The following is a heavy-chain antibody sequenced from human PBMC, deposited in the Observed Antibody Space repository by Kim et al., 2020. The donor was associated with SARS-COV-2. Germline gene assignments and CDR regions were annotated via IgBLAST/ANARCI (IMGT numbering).Heavy chain of an antibody. Sequence: GGSLRLSSAASEFTFSIYAIHWVRQAPGKGLEWVAIISYDGSNKYYADSVKGRFTISRDDSKNTLYLQMNSLRAEDTAVYYCARDGTSYSSGWYSGYGMDVWGQGTTVTVSS. V-gene: IGHV3-30*04. CDR2: ISYDGSNK. J-gene: IGHJ6*02. D-gene: IGHD6-19*01. CDR3: ARDGTSYSSGWYSGYGMDV. CDR1: EFTFSIYA.